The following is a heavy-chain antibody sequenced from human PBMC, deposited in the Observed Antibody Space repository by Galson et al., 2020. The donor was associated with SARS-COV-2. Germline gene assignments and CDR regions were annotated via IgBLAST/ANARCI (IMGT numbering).Heavy chain of an antibody. CDR1: GYTFTGYY. V-gene: IGHV1-2*02. J-gene: IGHJ3*01. CDR3: ARGPHVAYYYDSSWAFEL. CDR2: INPNSGGT. Sequence: ASVKVSCKASGYTFTGYYMHWVRQAPGQGLEWMGWINPNSGGTNYAQKFQGRVTMTRDTSISTAYMELSRLRSDDTAVYYCARGPHVAYYYDSSWAFELWGQGTMVTVSS. D-gene: IGHD3-22*01.